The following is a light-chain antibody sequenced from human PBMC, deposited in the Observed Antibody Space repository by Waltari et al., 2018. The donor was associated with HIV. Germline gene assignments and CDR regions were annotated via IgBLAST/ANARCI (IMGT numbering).Light chain of an antibody. CDR3: AAWDDSLKVV. CDR2: ITN. CDR1: SSNIGTKT. Sequence: QSVLIQPPSASGTPGQRVTISCSGSSSNIGTKTVNWDHHLPGAAPKLPSYITNQRPSGFPGRFSGSKSGTSASLAISGLQFEDEADYYCAAWDDSLKVVFGGGTKVTVL. J-gene: IGLJ2*01. V-gene: IGLV1-44*01.